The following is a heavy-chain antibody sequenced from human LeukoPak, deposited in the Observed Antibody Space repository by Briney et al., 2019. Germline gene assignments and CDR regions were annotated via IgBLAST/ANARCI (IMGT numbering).Heavy chain of an antibody. J-gene: IGHJ5*02. D-gene: IGHD3-3*01. V-gene: IGHV3-23*01. CDR3: ARTNYDFWSGYYFSYENWFDP. Sequence: GGSLRLSCAACGFTFSSSAMSWVRQAPGKGLEWVSAISNNGGYTYYADSVQGRFTISRDNSKSTLCLQMNSLRAEDTAVYYCARTNYDFWSGYYFSYENWFDPWGQGTLVTVSS. CDR1: GFTFSSSA. CDR2: ISNNGGYT.